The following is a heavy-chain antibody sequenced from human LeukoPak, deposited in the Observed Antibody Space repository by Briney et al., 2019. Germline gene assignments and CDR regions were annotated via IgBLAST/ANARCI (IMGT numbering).Heavy chain of an antibody. D-gene: IGHD6-19*01. CDR1: GFTFTNYW. CDR3: AKNEGWVAGPSDY. J-gene: IGHJ4*02. Sequence: PGGSLRLSCVASGFTFTNYWMNWVRQAPGKGPEWVANIKRDGNEKYYVDSVKGRFTISRDNAKNSLYLQMNSLTAEDTAVYYCAKNEGWVAGPSDYWGQGTLVTVSS. V-gene: IGHV3-7*01. CDR2: IKRDGNEK.